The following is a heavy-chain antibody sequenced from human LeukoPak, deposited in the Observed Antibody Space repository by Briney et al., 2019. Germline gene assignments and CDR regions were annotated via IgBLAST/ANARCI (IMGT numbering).Heavy chain of an antibody. CDR1: GGSISSGGYY. CDR3: ATLVDTAMVQFDY. J-gene: IGHJ4*02. CDR2: INHSGST. V-gene: IGHV4-39*07. D-gene: IGHD5-18*01. Sequence: SETLSLTCTVSGGSISSGGYYWSWIRQPPGKGLEWIGEINHSGSTNYNPSLKSRVTISVDTSKNQFSLKLSSVTAADTAVYYCATLVDTAMVQFDYWGQGTLVTVSS.